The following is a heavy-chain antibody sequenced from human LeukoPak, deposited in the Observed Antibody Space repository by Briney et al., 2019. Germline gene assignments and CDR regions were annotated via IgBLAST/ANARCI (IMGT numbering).Heavy chain of an antibody. CDR3: ARDRTKSGSYYFHY. CDR2: ISGRSSTI. D-gene: IGHD1-26*01. J-gene: IGHJ4*02. Sequence: GGSLRLSCAASACTFSDYSMNWVRQAPGKGLEWVSYISGRSSTIYYADSVKGRFTISRDNAKNSMYLQMNSLRAEDTAVYYCARDRTKSGSYYFHYWGQGTLVTVSS. CDR1: ACTFSDYS. V-gene: IGHV3-48*01.